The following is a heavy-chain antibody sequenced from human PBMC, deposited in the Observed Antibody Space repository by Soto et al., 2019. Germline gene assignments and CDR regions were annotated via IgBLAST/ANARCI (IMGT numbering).Heavy chain of an antibody. J-gene: IGHJ6*03. CDR2: IWYDGSNK. Sequence: GGRLRLSFAAFGFPFSSYCMHWVRQAPGKGLEWVAVIWYDGSNKYYADSVKGRFTISRDNSKNTLYLQMNSLRAEDTAVYYCARGLYDFWSGYLDYYMDVWGKGTTVTVSS. V-gene: IGHV3-33*01. CDR3: ARGLYDFWSGYLDYYMDV. CDR1: GFPFSSYC. D-gene: IGHD3-3*01.